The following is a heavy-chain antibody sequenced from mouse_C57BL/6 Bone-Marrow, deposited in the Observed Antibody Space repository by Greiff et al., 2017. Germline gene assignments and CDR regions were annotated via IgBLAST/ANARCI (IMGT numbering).Heavy chain of an antibody. CDR2: IYWDDDK. J-gene: IGHJ4*01. CDR3: ARRAFYCGSSSYAMDY. Sequence: QVTLKESGPGILQSSQTLSLTCSFSGFSLSTSGMGVSWIRQPSGKGLEWLAHIYWDDDKRYHPSLKSRLTISKDTSRNQVFLKITSVYTADTATYSCARRAFYCGSSSYAMDYWGQGTSVTVSS. CDR1: GFSLSTSGMG. D-gene: IGHD1-1*01. V-gene: IGHV8-12*01.